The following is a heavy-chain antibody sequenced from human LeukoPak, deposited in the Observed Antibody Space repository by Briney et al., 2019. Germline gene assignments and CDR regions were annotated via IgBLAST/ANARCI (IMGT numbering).Heavy chain of an antibody. Sequence: ASVKVSCKASGYSFITYSISWVRQAPGQGLGWMGWIKADNGNTDYAQKFQDRVTMTTDTSTTTAYMEVRSLRSEDTAVYYCARVAPTTEGMDVWGQGTTVTVSS. D-gene: IGHD1-1*01. CDR1: GYSFITYS. CDR3: ARVAPTTEGMDV. J-gene: IGHJ6*02. V-gene: IGHV1-18*01. CDR2: IKADNGNT.